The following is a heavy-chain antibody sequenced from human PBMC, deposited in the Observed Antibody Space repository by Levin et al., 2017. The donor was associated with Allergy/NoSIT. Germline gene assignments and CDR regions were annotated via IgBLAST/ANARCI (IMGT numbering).Heavy chain of an antibody. J-gene: IGHJ4*02. CDR2: INSDGSST. D-gene: IGHD3-22*01. Sequence: GESLKISCAASGFTFSSYWMHWVRQAPGKGLVWVSRINSDGSSTSYADSVKGRFTISRDNAKNTLYLQMNSLRAEDTAVYYCARGDSSGYYVWGQGTLVTVSS. CDR1: GFTFSSYW. V-gene: IGHV3-74*01. CDR3: ARGDSSGYYV.